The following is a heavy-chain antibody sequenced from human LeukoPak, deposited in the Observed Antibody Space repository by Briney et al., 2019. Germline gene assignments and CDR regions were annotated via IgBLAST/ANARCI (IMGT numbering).Heavy chain of an antibody. D-gene: IGHD3-10*01. J-gene: IGHJ6*02. V-gene: IGHV1-2*02. CDR1: GYTFTGYY. CDR3: ARMYYYGSGSIGPYYYYGMDV. CDR2: INPNSGGT. Sequence: ASVKVSCKASGYTFTGYYMHWVRQAPGQGLEWMGWINPNSGGTNYAQKFQGRVTMTRDTSISTAYMELSRLRSDDTAVYHCARMYYYGSGSIGPYYYYGMDVWGQGTTVTVSS.